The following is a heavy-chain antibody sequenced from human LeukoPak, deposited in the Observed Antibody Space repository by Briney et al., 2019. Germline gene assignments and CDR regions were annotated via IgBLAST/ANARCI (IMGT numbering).Heavy chain of an antibody. J-gene: IGHJ4*02. D-gene: IGHD3-10*01. CDR2: ISSSGST. CDR1: GDSISSGDYY. Sequence: SETLSLTCTVSGDSISSGDYYWSWIRQPAGKGLEWIGRISSSGSTNYNPSLKSRVTISVDTSKNQFSLKLSSVTAADTAVYYCARHRARITMVRAPFDYWGQGTLVTVSS. V-gene: IGHV4-61*02. CDR3: ARHRARITMVRAPFDY.